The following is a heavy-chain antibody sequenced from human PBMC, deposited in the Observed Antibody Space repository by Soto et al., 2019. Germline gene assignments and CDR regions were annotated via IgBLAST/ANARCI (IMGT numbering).Heavy chain of an antibody. D-gene: IGHD2-15*01. V-gene: IGHV3-11*06. Sequence: GPLRLSGAGSVFTCGDSYMSWIRQAPGKGLEWLSYISPGSRYPAYADSVKGRFTISRDNAKRSLYLQMMSLTAEDTAIYYCVRGGGGGLFDPWGQGTMVSVS. CDR2: ISPGSRYP. J-gene: IGHJ5*02. CDR3: VRGGGGGLFDP. CDR1: VFTCGDSY.